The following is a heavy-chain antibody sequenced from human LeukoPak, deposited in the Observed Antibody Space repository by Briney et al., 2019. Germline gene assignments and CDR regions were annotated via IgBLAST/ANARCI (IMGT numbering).Heavy chain of an antibody. CDR2: IYSGGST. J-gene: IGHJ4*02. Sequence: RGPLRCSYSASGVTGRGNDLIWVGEAPVKELEWVSVIYSGGSTYYADSVKGRFTISRDNSKNTVYLQMDSLRAEDTAVYYCARGDGYNYWDYWGQGTLVTVSS. CDR3: ARGDGYNYWDY. D-gene: IGHD5-24*01. V-gene: IGHV3-53*01. CDR1: GVTGRGND.